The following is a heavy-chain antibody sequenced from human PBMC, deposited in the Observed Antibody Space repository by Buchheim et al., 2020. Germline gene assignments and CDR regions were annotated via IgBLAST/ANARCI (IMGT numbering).Heavy chain of an antibody. D-gene: IGHD4-11*01. Sequence: EVQLLESGGGLVQPGGSLRLSCAASGFTFSSYAMNWVRQTPGKGLEWVSGISGGGGSTYNADSVKGRFTISRDNSKNTWYLQMNSLRAEDTAVYYCAKNSRGALTTSPWDYWGQGTL. CDR2: ISGGGGST. CDR1: GFTFSSYA. CDR3: AKNSRGALTTSPWDY. V-gene: IGHV3-23*01. J-gene: IGHJ4*02.